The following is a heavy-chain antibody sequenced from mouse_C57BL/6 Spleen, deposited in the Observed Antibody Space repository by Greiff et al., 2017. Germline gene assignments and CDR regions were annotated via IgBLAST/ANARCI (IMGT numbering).Heavy chain of an antibody. CDR2: IYPRSGNT. D-gene: IGHD1-1*01. Sequence: VKLVESGAELARPGASVQLSCKASGYTFTSYGISWVKQRTGQGLEWIGEIYPRSGNTYYNEKFKGKATLTADKSSSTAYMELRSLTSEDSAVYFCAREGGYGSSVYWYFDVWGTGTTVTVSS. J-gene: IGHJ1*03. V-gene: IGHV1-81*01. CDR3: AREGGYGSSVYWYFDV. CDR1: GYTFTSYG.